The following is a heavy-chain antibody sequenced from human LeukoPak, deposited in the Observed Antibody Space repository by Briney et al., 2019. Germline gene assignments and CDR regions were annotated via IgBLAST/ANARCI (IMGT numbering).Heavy chain of an antibody. D-gene: IGHD2-15*01. CDR1: GYTFTSYA. J-gene: IGHJ3*02. V-gene: IGHV1-3*01. CDR3: ARVPVVVVAANTGNAFDI. Sequence: ASVTVSCKASGYTFTSYAMHWVRQAPGQRLEWMGWINAGNGNTKYSQKFQGRVTITRDTSASTAYTELSSLRSEDTAVYYCARVPVVVVAANTGNAFDIWGQGTMVTVSS. CDR2: INAGNGNT.